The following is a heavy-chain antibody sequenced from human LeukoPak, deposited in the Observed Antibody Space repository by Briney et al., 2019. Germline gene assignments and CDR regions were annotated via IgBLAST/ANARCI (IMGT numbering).Heavy chain of an antibody. J-gene: IGHJ6*02. CDR2: INPNSGGT. D-gene: IGHD2-15*01. Sequence: ASVKVSCKATGYTFTGYYMHWVRQAPGQGLEWMGRINPNSGGTNYAQKFQGRVTMTRDTSISTAYMELSRLRSDDTAVYYCATRAQSSDIGSTPTGMDVWGQGTTVTVSS. CDR3: ATRAQSSDIGSTPTGMDV. V-gene: IGHV1-2*06. CDR1: GYTFTGYY.